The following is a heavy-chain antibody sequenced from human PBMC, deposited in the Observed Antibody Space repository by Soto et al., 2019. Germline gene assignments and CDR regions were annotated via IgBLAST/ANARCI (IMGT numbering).Heavy chain of an antibody. Sequence: AASVKVSCKASGGTFSSYAISWVRQAPGQGLEWMGGIIPIFGTANYARKFQGRVTITADKSTSTAYMELSSLRSEDTAVYYCASIAARGGWFDPWGQGTLVTVSS. V-gene: IGHV1-69*06. CDR3: ASIAARGGWFDP. CDR1: GGTFSSYA. J-gene: IGHJ5*02. D-gene: IGHD6-6*01. CDR2: IIPIFGTA.